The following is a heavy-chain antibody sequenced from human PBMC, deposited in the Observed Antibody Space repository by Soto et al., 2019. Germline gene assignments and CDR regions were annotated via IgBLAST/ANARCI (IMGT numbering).Heavy chain of an antibody. CDR2: ISSNGGST. Sequence: EVQLVESGGGLVQPGGSLRLSCAASGFTFSSYAMHWVRQAPGKGLEYVSAISSNGGSTYYANSVKGRFTISRDNSKNTLYLQMGSLRAEDMAVYYCASVYCDYYFDYWGQGTLVTVSS. V-gene: IGHV3-64*01. J-gene: IGHJ4*02. D-gene: IGHD4-17*01. CDR3: ASVYCDYYFDY. CDR1: GFTFSSYA.